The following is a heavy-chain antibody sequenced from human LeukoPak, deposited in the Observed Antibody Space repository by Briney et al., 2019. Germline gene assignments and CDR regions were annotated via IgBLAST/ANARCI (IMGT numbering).Heavy chain of an antibody. CDR2: ISYDGINT. Sequence: GGSLRLSCVASGFALRNYGMHWVRQAPGKGLEWVAVISYDGINTHYADSVKGRFTISRDNSKNTLYLQMNSLRAEDTAVYYCARALGDPSDYWGQGTLVTVSS. CDR3: ARALGDPSDY. CDR1: GFALRNYG. V-gene: IGHV3-30*03. J-gene: IGHJ4*02. D-gene: IGHD3-16*01.